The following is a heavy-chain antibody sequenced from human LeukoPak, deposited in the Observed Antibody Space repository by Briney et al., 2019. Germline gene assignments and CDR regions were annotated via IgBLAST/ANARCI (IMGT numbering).Heavy chain of an antibody. CDR2: IYYSGST. Sequence: SETLSLTCTVSGGSISSSSYYWGWIRQPPGKGLEWIGNIYYSGSTYYNPSLESRVTMSLGTSKNQFSLKLSSVTAADTAVYYCARDENGYVWGSFRAWGQGTLVTVSS. D-gene: IGHD3-16*02. CDR3: ARDENGYVWGSFRA. J-gene: IGHJ5*02. V-gene: IGHV4-39*07. CDR1: GGSISSSSYY.